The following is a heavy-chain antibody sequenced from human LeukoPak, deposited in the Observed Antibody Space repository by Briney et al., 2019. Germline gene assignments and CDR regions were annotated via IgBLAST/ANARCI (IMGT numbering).Heavy chain of an antibody. J-gene: IGHJ6*02. CDR2: ISDSGETT. V-gene: IGHV3-23*01. CDR3: AKEYSYGDYVHYYYGMDV. D-gene: IGHD4-17*01. Sequence: HPGGSLRLSCAGSGFTFNNYAMSWVRQAPGKGLEWVSEISDSGETTYYADSVKGRFTVSRDNSKNTLYLQMNSLRAEDTAVYYCAKEYSYGDYVHYYYGMDVWGQGTTVTVSS. CDR1: GFTFNNYA.